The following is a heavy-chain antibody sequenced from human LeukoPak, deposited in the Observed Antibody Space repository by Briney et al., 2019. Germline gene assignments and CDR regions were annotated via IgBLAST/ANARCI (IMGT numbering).Heavy chain of an antibody. J-gene: IGHJ4*02. CDR3: ARVGRIAAHLDY. Sequence: SETLSLTCAVYGGSFSGYYWSWIRQPPGKGLEWIGEINHSGSTNYNPSLKSRVTISVDTSKNQFSLTLSSVTAADTAVYYCARVGRIAAHLDYWGEGTLVTVSS. D-gene: IGHD6-6*01. CDR2: INHSGST. V-gene: IGHV4-34*01. CDR1: GGSFSGYY.